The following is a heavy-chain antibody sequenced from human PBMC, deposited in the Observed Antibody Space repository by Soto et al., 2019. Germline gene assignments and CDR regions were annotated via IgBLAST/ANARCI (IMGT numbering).Heavy chain of an antibody. CDR3: ERCGSGYCDAFDI. V-gene: IGHV1-18*01. D-gene: IGHD3-22*01. J-gene: IGHJ3*02. Sequence: EASGKVSCNASGYTFTSYGIGWLRHAPGQGLEWMGWIRDYNGKKKYAKKLQGRVTMTTETSKSTAYMEMRSMRYDDTAVYYCERCGSGYCDAFDIWGQGTMVTVS. CDR1: GYTFTSYG. CDR2: IRDYNGKK.